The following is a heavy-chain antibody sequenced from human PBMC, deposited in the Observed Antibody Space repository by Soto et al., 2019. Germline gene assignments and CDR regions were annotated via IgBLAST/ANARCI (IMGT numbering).Heavy chain of an antibody. Sequence: GASVKVSCKASGYTFSTYNIHWVRQAPGQRLEWMGVINPSGGSTRYAQKFQGRVTMTSDTFTSTVYMELSSLRSEDTAVYYCARVPLYCGGDCYHFDNWGQGTPVTV. J-gene: IGHJ4*02. V-gene: IGHV1-46*01. CDR3: ARVPLYCGGDCYHFDN. CDR1: GYTFSTYN. D-gene: IGHD2-21*02. CDR2: INPSGGST.